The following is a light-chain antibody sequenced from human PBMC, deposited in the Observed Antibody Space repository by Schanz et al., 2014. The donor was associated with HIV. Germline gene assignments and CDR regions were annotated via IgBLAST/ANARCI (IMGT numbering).Light chain of an antibody. J-gene: IGLJ3*02. CDR1: SSDVGDFNF. CDR2: DFS. CDR3: SSYTTTNTWL. V-gene: IGLV2-14*03. Sequence: QSVLTQPASVSGSPGQSIAISCTGTSSDVGDFNFVSWYQQHPGKAPKLMIYDFSDRPSGISSRFSGSKSGNTASLTISALQAEDEADYYCSSYTTTNTWLFGGGTKLTVL.